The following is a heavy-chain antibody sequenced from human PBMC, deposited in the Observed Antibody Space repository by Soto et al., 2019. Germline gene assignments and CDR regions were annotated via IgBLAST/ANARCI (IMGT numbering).Heavy chain of an antibody. CDR2: IYYSGST. Sequence: SETLSLTCTVSGDSISSYYWSWIRQPPGKELEWIGFIYYSGSTRYNPSLKSRVTISIDTSKNQFSLKLSSVTAADTAVYYCARGAGWYAYWGQGTLVTVSS. CDR1: GDSISSYY. CDR3: ARGAGWYAY. J-gene: IGHJ4*02. D-gene: IGHD6-19*01. V-gene: IGHV4-59*01.